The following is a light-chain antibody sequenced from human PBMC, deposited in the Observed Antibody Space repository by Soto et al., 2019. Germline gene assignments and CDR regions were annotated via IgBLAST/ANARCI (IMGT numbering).Light chain of an antibody. V-gene: IGLV2-14*01. Sequence: QSALAQPASVSGSPGQSITISCTGTSSDVGNYKYVSWYQQHPGKAPKLMIYEVSNRPSGVSNRFSGSKSGNTASLTISGLQAKDATDYFRKSYAGSNPYVFGSGTKVTVL. CDR1: SSDVGNYKY. CDR2: EVS. J-gene: IGLJ1*01. CDR3: KSYAGSNPYV.